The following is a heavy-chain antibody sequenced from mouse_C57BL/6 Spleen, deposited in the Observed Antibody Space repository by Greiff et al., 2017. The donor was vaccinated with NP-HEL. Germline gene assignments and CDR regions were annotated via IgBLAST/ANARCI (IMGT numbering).Heavy chain of an antibody. D-gene: IGHD1-1*01. Sequence: QVQLQQPGAELVKPGASVKLSCKASGYTFPSYWMQWVKQRPGQGLEWIGEIDPSDGYTKYNQKFKGKATLTVDTSSSTAYMQLSSLTTEDSAVDYCGRENYAVDSSDFDDWGTGTTVTVSA. CDR2: IDPSDGYT. CDR1: GYTFPSYW. CDR3: GRENYAVDSSDFDD. V-gene: IGHV1-50*01. J-gene: IGHJ1*03.